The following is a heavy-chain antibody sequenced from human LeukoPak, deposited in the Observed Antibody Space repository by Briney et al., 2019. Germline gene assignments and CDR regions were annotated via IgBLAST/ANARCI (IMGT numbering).Heavy chain of an antibody. CDR3: ARHGPYIAVAGPFDY. J-gene: IGHJ4*02. D-gene: IGHD6-19*01. CDR1: GGSISSYY. Sequence: SETLSLTCTVSGGSISSYYWSWIRQPPGKGLEWIGYIYYSGSTNYNPSLKSRVTISVDTSKNQFSLKLSSVTAADTAVYYCARHGPYIAVAGPFDYWGQGTLVTVSS. V-gene: IGHV4-59*08. CDR2: IYYSGST.